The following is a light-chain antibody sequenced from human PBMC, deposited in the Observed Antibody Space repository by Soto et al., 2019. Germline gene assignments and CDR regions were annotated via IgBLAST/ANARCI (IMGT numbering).Light chain of an antibody. Sequence: QSALTQPASVSGSPGQSITISCTGTSSDVGGYNYLSWYQQHPGKAPRVMIYEVSNRPSGVSNRFSVFKSGNTASLTFSGLQAEDGVDYFGSSYTTSGTPVFGGGTKLTVL. V-gene: IGLV2-14*01. J-gene: IGLJ3*02. CDR2: EVS. CDR3: SSYTTSGTPV. CDR1: SSDVGGYNY.